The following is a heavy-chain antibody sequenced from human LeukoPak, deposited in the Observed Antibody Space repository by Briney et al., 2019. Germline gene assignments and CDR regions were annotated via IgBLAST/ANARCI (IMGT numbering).Heavy chain of an antibody. V-gene: IGHV4-4*07. CDR1: GGSFTSFY. J-gene: IGHJ4*02. CDR2: FFSSGNT. CDR3: ARYSGIYGHGY. Sequence: PSETLSLACTVSGGSFTSFYWSWIRQPAGKGLEWIGRFFSSGNTNYNPSFKSRATISVDKSKNQFSLKLTSVTAADTAVYYCARYSGIYGHGYWGQGTLVSVSS. D-gene: IGHD3-10*01.